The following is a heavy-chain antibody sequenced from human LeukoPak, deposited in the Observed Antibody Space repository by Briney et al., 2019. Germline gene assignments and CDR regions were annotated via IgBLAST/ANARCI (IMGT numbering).Heavy chain of an antibody. CDR2: ISSRSSYI. Sequence: GGSLRLSCAASGFTFSSYSMNWVRQAPGKGLEWVSSISSRSSYIYYADSVKGRFTISRDNAKNSLYLQMNSLRAEDTAVYYCAREPELRYFDWSPTFDYWGQGTLVTVSS. V-gene: IGHV3-21*01. D-gene: IGHD3-9*01. J-gene: IGHJ4*02. CDR1: GFTFSSYS. CDR3: AREPELRYFDWSPTFDY.